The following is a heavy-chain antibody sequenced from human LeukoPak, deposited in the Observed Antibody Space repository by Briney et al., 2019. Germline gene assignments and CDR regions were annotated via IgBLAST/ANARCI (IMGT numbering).Heavy chain of an antibody. V-gene: IGHV3-7*01. D-gene: IGHD3-22*01. CDR2: IKQVGGSI. CDR3: ARDYYDSSGYSHFDY. J-gene: IGHJ4*02. CDR1: GFTFSDYW. Sequence: GGSLRLSCVASGFTFSDYWMAWVRQAPGKGLEWVANIKQVGGSIEYGDSLKGRFTISRDNAENSLFLQMNSLRAEDTAVYYCARDYYDSSGYSHFDYWGQGTLVTVSS.